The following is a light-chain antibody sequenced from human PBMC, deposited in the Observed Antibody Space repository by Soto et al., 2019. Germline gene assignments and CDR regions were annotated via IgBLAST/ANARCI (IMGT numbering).Light chain of an antibody. CDR1: QDIDKF. Sequence: DIQMTQSPSSLSASVGDRVTITCQATQDIDKFLNWYQHKPGKAPKLLIDDASNLATGVPSRFSGSGSGTHFTFTISSLQPEDVATYYCQQYDDLPITFGQGTRLQMK. J-gene: IGKJ5*01. V-gene: IGKV1-33*01. CDR2: DAS. CDR3: QQYDDLPIT.